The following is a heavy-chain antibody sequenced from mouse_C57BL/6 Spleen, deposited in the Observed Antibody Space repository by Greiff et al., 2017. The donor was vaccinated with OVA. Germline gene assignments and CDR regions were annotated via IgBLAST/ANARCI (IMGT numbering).Heavy chain of an antibody. J-gene: IGHJ4*01. CDR2: IRNKANGYTT. CDR3: ARHITTVYAMDY. D-gene: IGHD1-1*01. CDR1: GFTFTDYY. Sequence: EVHLVESGGGLVQPGGSLSLSCAASGFTFTDYYMSWVRQPPGKALEWLGFIRNKANGYTTEYSASVKGRFTISRDNSQSILYLQMNALRAEDSATYYCARHITTVYAMDYWGQGTSVTVSS. V-gene: IGHV7-3*01.